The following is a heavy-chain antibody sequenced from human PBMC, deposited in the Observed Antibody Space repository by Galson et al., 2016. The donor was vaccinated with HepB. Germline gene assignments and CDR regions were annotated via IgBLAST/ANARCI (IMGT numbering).Heavy chain of an antibody. Sequence: SLRLSCAASGFSFSSYSMNWVRQAPGKGLEWVSYISSTSSPTIYYADSVKGRFTISRDNAKNSLYLKMNSLRDEDTAVYYCARGVGPAYMDVWGKGTTVTVSS. V-gene: IGHV3-48*02. J-gene: IGHJ6*03. D-gene: IGHD5/OR15-5a*01. CDR3: ARGVGPAYMDV. CDR2: ISSTSSPTI. CDR1: GFSFSSYS.